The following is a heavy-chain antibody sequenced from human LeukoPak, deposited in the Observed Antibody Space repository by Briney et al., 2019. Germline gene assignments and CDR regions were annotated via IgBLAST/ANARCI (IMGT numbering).Heavy chain of an antibody. D-gene: IGHD1-1*01. CDR3: AKAVENDHPANWFDP. CDR1: GFTFSSYA. Sequence: GGSLRLSCAASGFTFSSYAMSWVRQAPGKGLEWVSAISGSGGSTYYADSVKGRFTISRDNSKNTPYLQMNSLRAEDTAVYYCAKAVENDHPANWFDPWGQGTLVTVSS. CDR2: ISGSGGST. J-gene: IGHJ5*02. V-gene: IGHV3-23*01.